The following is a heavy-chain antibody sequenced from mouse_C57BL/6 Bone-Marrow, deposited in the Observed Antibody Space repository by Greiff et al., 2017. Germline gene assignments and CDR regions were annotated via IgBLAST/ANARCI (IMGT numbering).Heavy chain of an antibody. CDR3: TRRGIYDGYLFAY. CDR1: GYTFTDYE. CDR2: IDPETGGT. V-gene: IGHV1-15*01. J-gene: IGHJ3*01. D-gene: IGHD2-3*01. Sequence: VQRVESGAELVRPGASVTLSCKASGYTFTDYEMHWVKQTPVHGLEWIGAIDPETGGTAYNQKFKGKAILTADKSSSTAYMELRSLTSEDSAVYYCTRRGIYDGYLFAYWGQGTLVTVSA.